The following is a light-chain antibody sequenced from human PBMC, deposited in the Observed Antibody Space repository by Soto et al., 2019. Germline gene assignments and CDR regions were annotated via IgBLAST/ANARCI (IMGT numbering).Light chain of an antibody. CDR1: QSVSKNY. V-gene: IGKV3-20*01. J-gene: IGKJ1*01. CDR3: QQCATPPLT. CDR2: DAS. Sequence: EIVLTQSPGTLSLSPGERATLSCRASQSVSKNYLAWYQHKPGQAPRLLIDDASYRATGVPDRFSGSGSGTDFTLTISSLEPEDFAVYYCQQCATPPLTFGQGTKVEIK.